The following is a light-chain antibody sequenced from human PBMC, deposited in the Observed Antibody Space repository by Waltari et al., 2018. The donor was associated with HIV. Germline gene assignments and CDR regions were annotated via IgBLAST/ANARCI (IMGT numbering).Light chain of an antibody. J-gene: IGLJ1*01. CDR3: NCRDSSGLYV. CDR2: GNE. Sequence: SSELTQDPAVSVALGQTVRITCQGDSLRNYYASWYQQKPGQAPVLVLYGNENRPSGIPDRFSGTSSGNTASLTITGAQAEDEADYYCNCRDSSGLYVFGTGTKVTVL. CDR1: SLRNYY. V-gene: IGLV3-19*01.